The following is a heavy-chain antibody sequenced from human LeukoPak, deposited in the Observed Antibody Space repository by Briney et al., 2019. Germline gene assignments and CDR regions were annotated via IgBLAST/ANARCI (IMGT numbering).Heavy chain of an antibody. V-gene: IGHV4-59*01. J-gene: IGHJ5*02. CDR1: GGSISSYY. CDR2: VYYSGST. CDR3: ARVKGNRGSYYHNDL. Sequence: PSETLSLTCTVSGGSISSYYWSWTRQPPGKGLEWIGYVYYSGSTNYNPSLKSRVTISVDTSKNQFSLKLSSVTAADTAVYYCARVKGNRGSYYHNDLWGQGTLVTVSS. D-gene: IGHD1-26*01.